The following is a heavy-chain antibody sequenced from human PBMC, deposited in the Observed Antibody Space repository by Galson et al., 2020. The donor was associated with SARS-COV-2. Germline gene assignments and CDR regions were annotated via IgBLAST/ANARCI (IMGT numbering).Heavy chain of an antibody. CDR3: TRGGGYGSSTSCPSAQEICYYYYYMDV. Sequence: GGSLRLSCTASGFTFGDYAMSWVRQAPGKGLEWVGFIRSKAYGGTTEYAASVKGRFTISRDDSKSIAYLQMNSLKTEDTAVYYCTRGGGYGSSTSCPSAQEICYYYYYMDVWGKGTTVTVSS. D-gene: IGHD2-2*01. CDR2: IRSKAYGGTT. CDR1: GFTFGDYA. V-gene: IGHV3-49*04. J-gene: IGHJ6*03.